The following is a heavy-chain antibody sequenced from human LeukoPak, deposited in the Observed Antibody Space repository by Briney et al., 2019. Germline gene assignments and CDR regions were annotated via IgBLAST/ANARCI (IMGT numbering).Heavy chain of an antibody. CDR3: ASPRGLWPLGY. CDR1: GFTFSSYE. V-gene: IGHV3-48*03. Sequence: GGSLRLSCAASGFTFSSYEMNWVRQAPGKGLEWVSYISSSGSTIYYADSVKGRFTISRDNAKSSLYLQMNSLRAEDTAVYYCASPRGLWPLGYWGQGTLVTVSS. CDR2: ISSSGSTI. J-gene: IGHJ4*02. D-gene: IGHD5-18*01.